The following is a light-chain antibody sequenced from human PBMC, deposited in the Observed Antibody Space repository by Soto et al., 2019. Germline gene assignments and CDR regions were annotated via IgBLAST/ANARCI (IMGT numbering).Light chain of an antibody. V-gene: IGLV2-11*01. CDR1: SSDVGGYKY. CDR2: DVN. Sequence: QSALTQPRSVSGSPGQSVTISCTGTSSDVGGYKYVSWYQQHPGRAPKLMAYDVNKRPSGVPDRFSGSKSGNTAALIISGLQAEDEADYYCYSYAGSYTNVFGSGTKVTVL. CDR3: YSYAGSYTNV. J-gene: IGLJ1*01.